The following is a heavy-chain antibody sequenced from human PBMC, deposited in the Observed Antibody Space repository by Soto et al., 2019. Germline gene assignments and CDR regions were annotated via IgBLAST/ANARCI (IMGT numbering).Heavy chain of an antibody. CDR1: GFTVSSNY. CDR2: IYSGGST. D-gene: IGHD4-17*01. Sequence: EVQLVESGGGLVQPGGSLRLSYAASGFTVSSNYMSWVRQAPGKGLEWVSVIYSGGSTYYADSVKGRFTISRDNSKNRVYRKMNSLRAEETAVYYCASDNAPPNGDYEIAFDIWGQGTMVTVSS. J-gene: IGHJ3*02. V-gene: IGHV3-66*01. CDR3: ASDNAPPNGDYEIAFDI.